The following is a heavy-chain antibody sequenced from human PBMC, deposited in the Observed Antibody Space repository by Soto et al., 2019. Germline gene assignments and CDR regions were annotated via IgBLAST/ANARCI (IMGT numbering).Heavy chain of an antibody. Sequence: SVKVSCKASGFTFTSSAVQWVRQARGQRLEWIGWIVVGSGNTNYAQKFQERVTITRDMSTSTAYMELSSLRSEDTAVYYCAAGYYYDSSGYYSHFDYWGQGTLVTVSS. D-gene: IGHD3-22*01. V-gene: IGHV1-58*01. J-gene: IGHJ4*02. CDR1: GFTFTSSA. CDR3: AAGYYYDSSGYYSHFDY. CDR2: IVVGSGNT.